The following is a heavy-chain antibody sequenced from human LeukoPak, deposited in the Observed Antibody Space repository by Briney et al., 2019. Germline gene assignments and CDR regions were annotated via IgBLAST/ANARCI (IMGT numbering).Heavy chain of an antibody. CDR1: GYTFTSYY. CDR2: INPSGGST. Sequence: ASVKVSCKASGYTFTSYYMHWVRQAPGQGLEWMGIINPSGGSTSYAQKFQGRVTKTRDTSTSTVYMELSSLRSEDTAVYYCARDFRNPGCSSTSCYKGGVDYWGQGTLVTVSS. J-gene: IGHJ4*02. D-gene: IGHD2-2*02. CDR3: ARDFRNPGCSSTSCYKGGVDY. V-gene: IGHV1-46*01.